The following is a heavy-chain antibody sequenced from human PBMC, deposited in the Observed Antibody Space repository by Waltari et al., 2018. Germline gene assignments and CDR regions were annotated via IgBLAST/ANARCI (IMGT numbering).Heavy chain of an antibody. V-gene: IGHV1-2*02. CDR1: GYTFTGYY. Sequence: QVQLVQSGAEVKKPGASVTVSCKASGYTFTGYYMHWVRQAPGQGLEWMEWINPNSGGTNYAQKFQGRVTMTRDTSISTAYMELSRLRSDDTAVYYCARDWLSSPGEDWFDPWGQGTLVTVSS. CDR3: ARDWLSSPGEDWFDP. J-gene: IGHJ5*02. D-gene: IGHD6-13*01. CDR2: INPNSGGT.